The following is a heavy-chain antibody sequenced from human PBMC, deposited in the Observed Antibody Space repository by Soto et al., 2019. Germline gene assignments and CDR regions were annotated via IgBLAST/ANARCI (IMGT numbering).Heavy chain of an antibody. D-gene: IGHD3-3*02. CDR3: ASPKIAFYNWFDP. J-gene: IGHJ5*02. CDR2: IYYSGSA. Sequence: SELLPVTYTVSGGSISSRGYYRVWIRQPPGKGLEWIGNIYYSGSASYNPSLKSRVTISVDTSKNQVSLKLSSVTAADTAVYYCASPKIAFYNWFDPWGQGTLVTVSS. V-gene: IGHV4-39*01. CDR1: GGSISSRGYY.